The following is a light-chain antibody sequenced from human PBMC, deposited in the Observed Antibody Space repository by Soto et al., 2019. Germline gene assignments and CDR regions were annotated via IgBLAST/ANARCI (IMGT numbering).Light chain of an antibody. CDR2: EVN. J-gene: IGLJ1*01. CDR3: SSYAGSNNYV. V-gene: IGLV2-8*01. Sequence: QSVLTQPPSASGSPGQSVTISCSGTSSDVGGYNYVSWYQQHPGKAPKLLIYEVNKRPSGVPNRFSGSKSGNAASLTVSGLQDDDEADYYCSSYAGSNNYVFGTGTKLTVL. CDR1: SSDVGGYNY.